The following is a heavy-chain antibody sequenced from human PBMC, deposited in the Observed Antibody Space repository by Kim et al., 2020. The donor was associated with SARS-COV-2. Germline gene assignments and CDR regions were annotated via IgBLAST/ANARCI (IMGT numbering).Heavy chain of an antibody. CDR3: ARAPSLRYFDWLHREYYGMDV. Sequence: GGSLRLSCAASGFTFSSYDMHWVRQATGKGPEWVSAIGTAGDTYYPGSVKGRFTISRENAKNSLYLQMNSLRAGDTAVYYCARAPSLRYFDWLHREYYGMDVWGQGTTVTVSS. V-gene: IGHV3-13*04. D-gene: IGHD3-9*01. CDR2: IGTAGDT. CDR1: GFTFSSYD. J-gene: IGHJ6*02.